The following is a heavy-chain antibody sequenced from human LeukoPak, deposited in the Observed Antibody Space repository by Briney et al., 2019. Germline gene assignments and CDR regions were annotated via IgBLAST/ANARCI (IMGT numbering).Heavy chain of an antibody. CDR1: AYSFTNYW. V-gene: IGHV5-51*01. CDR3: ARLLWFGELLSPLYD. Sequence: GESLKISCWGSAYSFTNYWIGWVRQMPGKGLEWMGIIFHGDSDTRYSPSFQGHVTISADKSVNTAYLQWSSLKASDTAMYYCARLLWFGELLSPLYDCGQGTVVTVSS. J-gene: IGHJ4*02. CDR2: IFHGDSDT. D-gene: IGHD3-10*01.